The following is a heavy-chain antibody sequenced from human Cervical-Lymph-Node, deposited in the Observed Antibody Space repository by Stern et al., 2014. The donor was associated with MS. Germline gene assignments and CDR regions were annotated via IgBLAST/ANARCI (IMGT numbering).Heavy chain of an antibody. D-gene: IGHD2-21*02. CDR2: INSDGSST. CDR3: ARDPSYCGGDCYANWFDP. Sequence: VQLVESGGGLVQTGGSLRLSCAASGFTFSSYWMHWVRQAPGKGLVWVSRINSDGSSTSYADSVKGRFTISRDNAKNTLYLQMNSLRAEDTAVYYCARDPSYCGGDCYANWFDPWGQGTLVTVSS. J-gene: IGHJ5*02. V-gene: IGHV3-74*01. CDR1: GFTFSSYW.